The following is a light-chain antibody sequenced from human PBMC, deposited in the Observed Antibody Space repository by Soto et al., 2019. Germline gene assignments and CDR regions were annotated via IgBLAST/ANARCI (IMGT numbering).Light chain of an antibody. J-gene: IGLJ1*01. V-gene: IGLV2-8*01. CDR3: TSYTGDDFTFV. CDR1: SSDIGTYDY. Sequence: QSVLTQPPSASGSLGQSVTISCTGTSSDIGTYDYVSGYQQHQGSAPKLIIFEVSKRPLGVPDRFSGSKSGNTASLIVSGLQTDDEAEYHCTSYTGDDFTFVFGTGTKLTVL. CDR2: EVS.